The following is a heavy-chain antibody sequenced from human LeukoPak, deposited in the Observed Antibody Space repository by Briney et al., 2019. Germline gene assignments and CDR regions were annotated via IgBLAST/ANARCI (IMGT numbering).Heavy chain of an antibody. Sequence: SETLSLTCTVSGGSVSSGSYYWSWIRPPPGKGLEWSGYIYYSGSTNYNPSLKSRVTISVDTSKNQFSLKLSSVTAADTAVYYCARGRSIAARRRNWFDPCGQGTLVTASS. CDR1: GGSVSSGSYY. CDR2: IYYSGST. J-gene: IGHJ5*02. CDR3: ARGRSIAARRRNWFDP. V-gene: IGHV4-61*01. D-gene: IGHD6-6*01.